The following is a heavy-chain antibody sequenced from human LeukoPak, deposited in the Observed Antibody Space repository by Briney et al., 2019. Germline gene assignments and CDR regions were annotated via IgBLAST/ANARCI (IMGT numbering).Heavy chain of an antibody. CDR2: FDPEDGET. CDR1: GYTLTELS. Sequence: ASVKVSCKVSGYTLTELSMHWVRQAPGKGLEWMGGFDPEDGETIYAQKFQGRVTMTEDTSTDTAYMEQSSLRSEDTAVYYCATNAVLWFGELTHPFDYWGQGTLVTVSS. CDR3: ATNAVLWFGELTHPFDY. V-gene: IGHV1-24*01. J-gene: IGHJ4*02. D-gene: IGHD3-10*01.